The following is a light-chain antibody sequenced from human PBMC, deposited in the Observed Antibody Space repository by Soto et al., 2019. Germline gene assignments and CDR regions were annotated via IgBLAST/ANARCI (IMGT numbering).Light chain of an antibody. V-gene: IGLV2-23*02. CDR1: SSDVGGYNL. Sequence: QSALTQPASVSGSPGQSITISCTGTSSDVGGYNLVSWYQQHPGKAPKLMIYEVSKRPSGVSNRFSGSKSGNTASLTLSGLQAEDEADYYCCSYAGSSTYVFRTGTKVTVL. CDR3: CSYAGSSTYV. J-gene: IGLJ1*01. CDR2: EVS.